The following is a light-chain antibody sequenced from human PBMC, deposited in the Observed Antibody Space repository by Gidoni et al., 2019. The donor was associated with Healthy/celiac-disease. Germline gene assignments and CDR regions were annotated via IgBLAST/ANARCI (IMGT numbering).Light chain of an antibody. CDR3: QQLNSYPRNT. V-gene: IGKV1-9*01. J-gene: IGKJ2*01. CDR2: AAS. Sequence: DIQLTQSPSFLAASVGDRVTITCRASQGISSYLAWYQQKPWKAPKLLIYAASTLQSGVPSRFSGSGSGTEFTLTISGLQPEDFATYYCQQLNSYPRNTFGQGTKLEIK. CDR1: QGISSY.